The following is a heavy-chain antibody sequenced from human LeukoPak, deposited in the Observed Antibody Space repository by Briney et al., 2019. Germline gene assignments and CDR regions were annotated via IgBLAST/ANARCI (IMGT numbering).Heavy chain of an antibody. CDR3: AREGALAGILDF. Sequence: PGGSLRLSCAASGFTFSDALMSWVRQPPGKGLGWVGRIKSKTDRGTTDYAARVKGRFIVSRDDSKNTLYLQMNSLKTEDTAVYYCAREGALAGILDFWGQGALVTVSS. J-gene: IGHJ4*02. V-gene: IGHV3-15*01. CDR1: GFTFSDAL. D-gene: IGHD6-19*01. CDR2: IKSKTDRGTT.